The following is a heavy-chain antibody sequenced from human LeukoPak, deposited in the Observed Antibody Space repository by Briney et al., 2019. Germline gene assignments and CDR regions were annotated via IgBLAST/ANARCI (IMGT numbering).Heavy chain of an antibody. Sequence: SETLSLTCTVSGGSISSNNYYWGWIRQPPGKGLEWIGSIYYSGSTYYNPSLKSRVTISVDTSKNQFSLKLRSVTAADTTVYYCARHFFPDYYDSSGYPNWFDPWGQGTLVTVSS. CDR1: GGSISSNNYY. CDR2: IYYSGST. CDR3: ARHFFPDYYDSSGYPNWFDP. D-gene: IGHD3-22*01. J-gene: IGHJ5*02. V-gene: IGHV4-39*01.